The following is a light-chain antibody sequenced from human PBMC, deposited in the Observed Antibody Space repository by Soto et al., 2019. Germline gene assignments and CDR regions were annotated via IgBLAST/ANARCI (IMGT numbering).Light chain of an antibody. J-gene: IGKJ4*01. CDR3: QQRSSSPLT. CDR1: QSVSSY. CDR2: DAS. V-gene: IGKV3-11*01. Sequence: EIVLTQSPATLSLSPGERATLSCRASQSVSSYLAWYQQKPGQAPRLLIYDASNRATGIPARFSGSGSGTDFALTISSLEPEDFADYYCQQRSSSPLTFGRGTKVEIK.